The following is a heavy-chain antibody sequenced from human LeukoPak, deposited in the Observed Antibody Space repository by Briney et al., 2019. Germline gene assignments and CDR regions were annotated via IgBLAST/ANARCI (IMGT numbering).Heavy chain of an antibody. CDR3: ARGNCSGHACYTADFLQH. Sequence: ASVKVSCKASGYIFGNYEINWVRQAPGQGLEWMGWMKANSGDTGYPERFRGRVTMTRDTSVSTAYMELNNLRSEDTAVYYCARGNCSGHACYTADFLQHWGQGTLITAS. CDR2: MKANSGDT. D-gene: IGHD2-15*01. CDR1: GYIFGNYE. V-gene: IGHV1-8*01. J-gene: IGHJ1*01.